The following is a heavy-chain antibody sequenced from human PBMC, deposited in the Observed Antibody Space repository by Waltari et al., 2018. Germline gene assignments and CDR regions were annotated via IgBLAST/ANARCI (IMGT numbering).Heavy chain of an antibody. Sequence: EVQLVESGGGLVKPGGSLRLSCAASGFTFSSYSMNWVRQAPGKGLAWVSSISRRSSYIYYADSVKGRFTISRDNAKNSLYLQMNSLRAEDTAVYYCARGADSDAFDIWGQGTMVTVSS. D-gene: IGHD6-13*01. J-gene: IGHJ3*02. CDR3: ARGADSDAFDI. CDR1: GFTFSSYS. V-gene: IGHV3-21*01. CDR2: ISRRSSYI.